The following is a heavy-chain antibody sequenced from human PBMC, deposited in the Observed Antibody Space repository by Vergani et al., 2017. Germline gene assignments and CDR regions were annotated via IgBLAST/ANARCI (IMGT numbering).Heavy chain of an antibody. CDR1: GGTFSNYV. CDR2: IMPILGTP. V-gene: IGHV1-69*01. CDR3: ATKSCGTPGCQIGYFRE. J-gene: IGHJ1*01. Sequence: QVQLVQSGAEVKKPGSSVKVSCKASGGTFSNYVINWIRQAPGQGLEWMGGIMPILGTPYYAQNFQGRVTITADGSTRTANMELNSLRTEDTAVYYCATKSCGTPGCQIGYFREWGQGTLVTVSS. D-gene: IGHD1-1*01.